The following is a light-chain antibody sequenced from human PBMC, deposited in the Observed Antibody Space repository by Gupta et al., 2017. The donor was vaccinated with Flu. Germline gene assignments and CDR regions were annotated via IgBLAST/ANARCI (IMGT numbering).Light chain of an antibody. CDR2: EVS. J-gene: IGLJ2*01. CDR3: SSYTSISTHVV. Sequence: QSALTQPASVSGSPGQSITISRTGTSSDVGSKNVVSWYQQHPGKAPILMISEVSNRPSGVSNRFSGSKSGNTASLTISGLQAEDEADYYCSSYTSISTHVVFGGGTKLTVL. V-gene: IGLV2-14*01. CDR1: SSDVGSKNV.